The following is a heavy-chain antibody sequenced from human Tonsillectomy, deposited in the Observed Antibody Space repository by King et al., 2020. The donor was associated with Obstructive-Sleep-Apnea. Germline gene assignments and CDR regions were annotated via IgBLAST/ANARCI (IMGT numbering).Heavy chain of an antibody. V-gene: IGHV4-59*01. D-gene: IGHD6-13*01. CDR2: IYYSGST. CDR3: ARDASIAAAGTRPAPYYYYGMDV. CDR1: GGSISSYY. J-gene: IGHJ6*02. Sequence: VQLQESGPGLVKPSETLSLTCTVSGGSISSYYWSWIRQPPGKGLEWIGYIYYSGSTNYNPSLKSRVTISVDTSKNQFSLKLSSVTAADTAVYYCARDASIAAAGTRPAPYYYYGMDVWGQGTTVTVSS.